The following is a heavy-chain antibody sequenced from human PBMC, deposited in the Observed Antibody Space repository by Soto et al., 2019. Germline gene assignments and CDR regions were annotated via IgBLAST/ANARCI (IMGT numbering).Heavy chain of an antibody. CDR3: ARVGLPTTNFDY. V-gene: IGHV4-30-4*01. D-gene: IGHD5-12*01. J-gene: IGHJ4*02. CDR2: IYYSGST. CDR1: GGSISSGDYY. Sequence: SETLTLTCTVSGGSISSGDYYWSWIRQPPGKGLEWIGYIYYSGSTYYNPSLKSRVTISVDTSKNQFSLKLSSVTAADTAVYYCARVGLPTTNFDYRGQGTLVTVSS.